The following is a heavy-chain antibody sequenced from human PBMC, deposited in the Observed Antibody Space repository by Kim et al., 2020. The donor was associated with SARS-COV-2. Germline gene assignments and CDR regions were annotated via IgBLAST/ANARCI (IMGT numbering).Heavy chain of an antibody. Sequence: YAQKLQGRVTMTTDTSTSTAYMELRSLRSDDTAVYYCARGIELERRTFDYWGQGTLVTVSS. J-gene: IGHJ4*02. D-gene: IGHD1-1*01. V-gene: IGHV1-18*01. CDR3: ARGIELERRTFDY.